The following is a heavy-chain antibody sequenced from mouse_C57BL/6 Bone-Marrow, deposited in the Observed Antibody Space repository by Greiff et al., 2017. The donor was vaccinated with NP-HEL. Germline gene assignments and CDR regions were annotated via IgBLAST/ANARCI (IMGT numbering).Heavy chain of an antibody. CDR3: ARRSSGYEFAY. V-gene: IGHV1-42*01. J-gene: IGHJ3*01. CDR2: INPSTGGT. D-gene: IGHD3-2*02. Sequence: EVQLQQSGPELVKPGASVKISCKASGYSFTGYYMNWVKQSPEKSLEWIGEINPSTGGTTYNQKFKAKATLTVDKSSSTAYMQLKSLTSEDSAVYYCARRSSGYEFAYWGQGTLVTVSA. CDR1: GYSFTGYY.